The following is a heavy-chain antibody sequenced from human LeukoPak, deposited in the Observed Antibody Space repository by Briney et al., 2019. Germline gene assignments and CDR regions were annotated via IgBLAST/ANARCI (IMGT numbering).Heavy chain of an antibody. J-gene: IGHJ4*02. CDR2: IIPIFGTA. Sequence: VASVQVSCKASGGTFSSYAISWVRQAPGQGLEWMGGIIPIFGTANYAQKFQGRVTITRNTSISTAYMELSSLRSEDTAVYYCARGAEYSSSGGDYWGQGTLVTVSS. V-gene: IGHV1-69*05. CDR1: GGTFSSYA. CDR3: ARGAEYSSSGGDY. D-gene: IGHD6-6*01.